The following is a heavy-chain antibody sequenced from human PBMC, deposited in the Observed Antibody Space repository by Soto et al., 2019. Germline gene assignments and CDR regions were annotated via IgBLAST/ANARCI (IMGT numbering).Heavy chain of an antibody. J-gene: IGHJ4*02. CDR3: AGFYVAAGAAPLEY. V-gene: IGHV3-33*01. CDR1: GVIFSNFG. CDR2: IWHDGSNK. D-gene: IGHD1-26*01. Sequence: TVGSLRLSCSAAGVIFSNFGMHLVRQAPGKGLEWVGIIWHDGSNKYYADSVEGRFTISRDNSKNTVYLQMNSLRGEDTGIYYCAGFYVAAGAAPLEYWGQGTLVTVSS.